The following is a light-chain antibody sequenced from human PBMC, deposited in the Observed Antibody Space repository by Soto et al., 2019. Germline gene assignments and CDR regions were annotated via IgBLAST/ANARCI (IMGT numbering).Light chain of an antibody. Sequence: QSVLTQPASVSGSPGQSITISCTGTSRDIGSYNLVSWYQQHPGKAPKLMIYEGNKRPSGVSNRFSVSKSGNTASLTISGLQAEDEGDYFCCSYAGFSAVVFRSGTKVTVL. CDR3: CSYAGFSAVV. V-gene: IGLV2-23*03. CDR1: SRDIGSYNL. CDR2: EGN. J-gene: IGLJ1*01.